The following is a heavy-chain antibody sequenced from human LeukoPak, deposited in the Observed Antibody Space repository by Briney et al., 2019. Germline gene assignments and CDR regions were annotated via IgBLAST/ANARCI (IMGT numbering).Heavy chain of an antibody. V-gene: IGHV3-7*01. CDR1: GFTFSSYW. D-gene: IGHD4-17*01. CDR2: IKEDGSEK. Sequence: PGGSLRLSCAASGFTFSSYWMSWVRQAPGKGLEWMANIKEDGSEKYYVDSVRGRFIISRDNAKNSLYLQMNSLRAEDTAVYYCARDYGDYGAFDNWGQGTLVTVSS. J-gene: IGHJ4*02. CDR3: ARDYGDYGAFDN.